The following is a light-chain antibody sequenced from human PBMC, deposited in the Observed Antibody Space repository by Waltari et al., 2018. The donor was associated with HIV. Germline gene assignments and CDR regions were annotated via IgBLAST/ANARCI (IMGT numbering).Light chain of an antibody. J-gene: IGLJ3*02. V-gene: IGLV2-8*01. CDR3: RTSRV. CDR2: EVS. CDR1: SSDVGGYNY. Sequence: QSALTQPPSASGSPVQSVTISCTGTSSDVGGYNYVSWYQQHPGKAPKLMIYEVSKRASGVPERFSASKSGNTDSLTVDGVQAEDEAGYYCRTSRVFGGGTKLTVL.